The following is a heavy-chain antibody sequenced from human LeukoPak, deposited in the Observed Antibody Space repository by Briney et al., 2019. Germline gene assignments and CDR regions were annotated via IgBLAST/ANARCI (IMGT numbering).Heavy chain of an antibody. Sequence: GRSLRLSCAASGFTFSTYGMHWVCQAPRKGLERVAFISYDGSYNYYEDSVKGRFTISRDSSKNTLYLQMNSLRAEDTAVYYCAKDYDYGAYAVDYWGQGTLVTVSS. CDR3: AKDYDYGAYAVDY. D-gene: IGHD4-17*01. V-gene: IGHV3-30*18. J-gene: IGHJ4*02. CDR1: GFTFSTYG. CDR2: ISYDGSYN.